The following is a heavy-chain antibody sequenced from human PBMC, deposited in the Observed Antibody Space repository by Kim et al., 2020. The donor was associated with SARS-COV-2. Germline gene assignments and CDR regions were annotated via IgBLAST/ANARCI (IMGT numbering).Heavy chain of an antibody. CDR1: GFTVSSNY. J-gene: IGHJ6*02. D-gene: IGHD6-6*01. CDR2: IYSGGST. Sequence: GGSLRLSCAASGFTVSSNYMSWVRQAPGKGLEWVSVIYSGGSTYYADSVKGRFTISRDNSKNTLYLQMNSLRAEDTAVYYCAKYPRFSYYYYGMDVWGQGTTVTVSS. CDR3: AKYPRFSYYYYGMDV. V-gene: IGHV3-53*01.